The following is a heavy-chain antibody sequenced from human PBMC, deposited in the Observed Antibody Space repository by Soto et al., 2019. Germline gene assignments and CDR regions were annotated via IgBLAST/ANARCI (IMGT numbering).Heavy chain of an antibody. Sequence: ASVKVSCKASGGTFSSYAISWVRQAPGQGLEWMGGIIPIFGTANYAQKFQGRVTITADKSTSTAYMELNSLRGEDTAVYYCTRDPRITDFWGQGTLVTVSS. D-gene: IGHD3-16*01. CDR3: TRDPRITDF. CDR2: IIPIFGTA. J-gene: IGHJ4*02. V-gene: IGHV1-69*06. CDR1: GGTFSSYA.